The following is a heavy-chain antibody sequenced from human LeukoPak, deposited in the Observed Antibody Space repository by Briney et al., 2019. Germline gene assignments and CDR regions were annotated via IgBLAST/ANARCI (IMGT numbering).Heavy chain of an antibody. V-gene: IGHV4-30-2*01. Sequence: SDTLSLTCTLSGGSISSEGYYWRWLRHPPERGPEGLGHIQHRGRTHYNSSLKSRVTISMDRSKNQFSLKLNSVTAADTAVYYCASPMPFMVRGLHGIDGFDVWGQGTMVTVSS. J-gene: IGHJ3*01. CDR1: GGSISSEGYY. D-gene: IGHD3-10*01. CDR3: ASPMPFMVRGLHGIDGFDV. CDR2: IQHRGRT.